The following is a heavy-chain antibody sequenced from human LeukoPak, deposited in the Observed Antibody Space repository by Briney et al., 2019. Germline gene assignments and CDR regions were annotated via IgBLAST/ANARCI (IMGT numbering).Heavy chain of an antibody. Sequence: GGSLRLSCAASGFTFSSYAMHWVRQAPGKGLEWVAVISYDGSNKYYADSVKGRFTISRDNSKNTLYLQMNSLRAEDTAVYYCARDHDSSGHDYWGQGTLVTVSS. D-gene: IGHD3-22*01. CDR3: ARDHDSSGHDY. J-gene: IGHJ4*02. CDR2: ISYDGSNK. CDR1: GFTFSSYA. V-gene: IGHV3-30-3*01.